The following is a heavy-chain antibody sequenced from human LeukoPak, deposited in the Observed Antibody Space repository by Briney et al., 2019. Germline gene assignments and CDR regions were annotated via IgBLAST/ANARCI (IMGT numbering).Heavy chain of an antibody. CDR1: GGSISSGGYF. D-gene: IGHD3-9*01. CDR2: IYYSGST. CDR3: ARFYDILTGYYHGYFDY. V-gene: IGHV4-31*03. J-gene: IGHJ4*02. Sequence: PSESLSLTCTVSGGSISSGGYFWSWIRQHPGKGLEWIGYIYYSGSTYYNPSLKSRVTISVDTSKNQFSLKLSSVTAADTAVYYCARFYDILTGYYHGYFDYWGQGTLVTVSS.